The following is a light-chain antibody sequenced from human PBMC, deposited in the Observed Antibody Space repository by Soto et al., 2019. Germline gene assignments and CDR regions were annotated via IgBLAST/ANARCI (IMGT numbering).Light chain of an antibody. V-gene: IGKV3D-15*01. J-gene: IGKJ1*01. CDR1: QTVRNN. CDR3: QQYNNWPLWT. Sequence: EFVLTQSPGTLSLSPGERATLSCRASQTVRNNLAWYQQRPGQTPRLLIYGASTRDTGVPTRFSGSGAGTEFTLPITSLQSEDFAVYYCQQYNNWPLWTFGQGTKVDIK. CDR2: GAS.